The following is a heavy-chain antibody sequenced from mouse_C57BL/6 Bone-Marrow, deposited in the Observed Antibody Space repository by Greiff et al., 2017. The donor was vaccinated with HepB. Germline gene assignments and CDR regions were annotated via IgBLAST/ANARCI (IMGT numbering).Heavy chain of an antibody. CDR2: INSDGGST. Sequence: EVQVVESGGGLVQPGESLKLSCESNEYEFPSHDMSWVRKTPEKRLELVAAINSDGGSTYYPDTMERRFIISRDNTKKTLYLQMSSLRSEDTALYYCARHGGTYYGNYDYAMDYWGQGTSVTVSS. J-gene: IGHJ4*01. CDR1: EYEFPSHD. CDR3: ARHGGTYYGNYDYAMDY. D-gene: IGHD2-10*01. V-gene: IGHV5-2*01.